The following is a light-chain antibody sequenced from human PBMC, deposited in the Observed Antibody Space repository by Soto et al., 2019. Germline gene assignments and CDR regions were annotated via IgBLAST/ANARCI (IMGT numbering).Light chain of an antibody. CDR1: NSDVGGYSY. CDR2: GVS. J-gene: IGLJ3*02. Sequence: QSALTQPRSVSGSPGQSVTISCTGTNSDVGGYSYVSWYQQYPGKAPKLMISGVSERPSGVPDRFSGSKSGNTASLTISGLQAEDEADYYCCSYVDTDTWVFGGGTKLTVL. CDR3: CSYVDTDTWV. V-gene: IGLV2-11*01.